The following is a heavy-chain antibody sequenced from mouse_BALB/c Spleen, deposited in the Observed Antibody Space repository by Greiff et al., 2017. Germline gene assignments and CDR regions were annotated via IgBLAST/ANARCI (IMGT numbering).Heavy chain of an antibody. Sequence: EVKLMESGGGLVQPGGSLKLSCAASGFDFSRYWMSWVRQAPGKGLEWIGEINPDSSTINYTPSLKDKFIISRDNAKNTLYLQMSKVRSEDTALYYCARRGGGAMDYWGQGTSVTVSS. CDR1: GFDFSRYW. V-gene: IGHV4-1*02. J-gene: IGHJ4*01. CDR2: INPDSSTI. CDR3: ARRGGGAMDY.